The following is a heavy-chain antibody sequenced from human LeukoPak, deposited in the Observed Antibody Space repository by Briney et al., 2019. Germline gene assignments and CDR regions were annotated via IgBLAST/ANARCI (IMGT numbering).Heavy chain of an antibody. Sequence: PGGSLRLSCAASGFTFSSYSMNWVRQAPGQRLEWMGWINAGNGNTKYSQKFQGRVTITRDTSASTAYMELSSLRSEDTAVYYCARSYDILTGSFDYWGQGTLVTVSS. CDR1: GFTFSSYS. J-gene: IGHJ4*02. V-gene: IGHV1-3*01. CDR3: ARSYDILTGSFDY. CDR2: INAGNGNT. D-gene: IGHD3-9*01.